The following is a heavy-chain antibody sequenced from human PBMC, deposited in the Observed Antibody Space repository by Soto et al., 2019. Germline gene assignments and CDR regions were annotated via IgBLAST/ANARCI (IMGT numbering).Heavy chain of an antibody. V-gene: IGHV4-61*01. CDR1: GGSVSSPTYY. D-gene: IGHD3-10*01. J-gene: IGHJ5*02. CDR2: MYYSGST. Sequence: QVQLQESGPGLVKPSETLSLTCTVSGGSVSSPTYYWSWIRQPPGKGLEWIGYMYYSGSTNYNPALKSRVPISLATAKNQFSRKLSYLPAADAAVYYCAGGRVHVSNWFAPWGQGNLVTVSS. CDR3: AGGRVHVSNWFAP.